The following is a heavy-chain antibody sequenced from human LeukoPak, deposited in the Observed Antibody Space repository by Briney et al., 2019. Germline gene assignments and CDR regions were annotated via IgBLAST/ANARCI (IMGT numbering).Heavy chain of an antibody. CDR1: GYSISSGYC. J-gene: IGHJ4*02. V-gene: IGHV4-38-2*01. Sequence: PSETLSLTCAVSGYSISSGYCWGWIRQPPGKGLEWIGSIYHSGSTYYNPSLKSRVTISVDTFKNQFSLKLSSVTAADTAVYYCARLEGTIFGVVDFWGQGTLVTVSS. CDR2: IYHSGST. CDR3: ARLEGTIFGVVDF. D-gene: IGHD3-3*01.